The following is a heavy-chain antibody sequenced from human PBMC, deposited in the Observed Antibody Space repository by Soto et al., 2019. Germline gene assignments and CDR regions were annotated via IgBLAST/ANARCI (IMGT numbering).Heavy chain of an antibody. V-gene: IGHV3-33*01. CDR2: IWYDGSNK. CDR3: ARDPGGSSSSPGDY. D-gene: IGHD6-13*01. J-gene: IGHJ4*02. Sequence: HVQLVESGGGVVQPGRSLRLSCEASGFTFSDYGMHWVRQAPGKGLEWVAVIWYDGSNKNYADSVKGRFIISRDNSKNTLYLQMNSLRAEDTAVYYCARDPGGSSSSPGDYWGQGTLVTVSS. CDR1: GFTFSDYG.